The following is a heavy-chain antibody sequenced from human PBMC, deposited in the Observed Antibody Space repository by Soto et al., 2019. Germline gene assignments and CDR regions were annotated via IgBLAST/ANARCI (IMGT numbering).Heavy chain of an antibody. D-gene: IGHD1-26*01. V-gene: IGHV4-38-2*02. CDR2: IYYGETA. CDR3: ARDANVGSGWFDP. CDR1: GHSIISGDF. J-gene: IGHJ5*02. Sequence: LDPLSLTGAVSGHSIISGDFWGSLRQPPWKGLEWIGSIYYGETAWYNPSLMSSGTISLNMSKNELSMSLSSVTAVDTAVYDSARDANVGSGWFDPWGQGTLVTVSS.